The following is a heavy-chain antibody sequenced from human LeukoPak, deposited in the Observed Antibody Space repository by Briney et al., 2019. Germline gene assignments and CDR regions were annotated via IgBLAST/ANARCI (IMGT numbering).Heavy chain of an antibody. Sequence: GGSLRLSCAASGFSLSSYWMTWVRQTPGKGLMWVSRIESNGLTLYADSVRDRFTISRDNAKNTVYLQMNSLRADDTAMYYCARAVTYFYGSVTYDWFESWGQGTLVTVSS. V-gene: IGHV3-74*01. D-gene: IGHD3-10*01. J-gene: IGHJ5*01. CDR3: ARAVTYFYGSVTYDWFES. CDR2: IESNGLT. CDR1: GFSLSSYW.